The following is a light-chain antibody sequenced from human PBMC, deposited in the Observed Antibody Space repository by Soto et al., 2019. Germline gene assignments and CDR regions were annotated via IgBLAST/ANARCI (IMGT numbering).Light chain of an antibody. Sequence: EIVMTQSPATLSVSPGERATLSCRASQSVTSTLAWYQRKPGQAPRPLIYAASTRATGIPARFSGSGSGTELTLTISSLQSEDSAVYYCQQYNNWPLYTFGQGTKLEIK. J-gene: IGKJ2*01. CDR1: QSVTST. V-gene: IGKV3-15*01. CDR2: AAS. CDR3: QQYNNWPLYT.